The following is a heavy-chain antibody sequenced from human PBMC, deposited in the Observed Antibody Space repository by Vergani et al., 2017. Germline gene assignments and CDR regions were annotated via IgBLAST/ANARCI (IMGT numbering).Heavy chain of an antibody. Sequence: QVRLQESGPGLVKPSETLSLTCSVSCGSMSGYYRSLIRQPPGKELEWIGYMYHSGSTNYKPSLETRVTISGDTSKNQFSLKLNSVPAADTAVYYCGRVADFYGLGSRLLDLWVQGILVTVSS. J-gene: IGHJ5*02. CDR3: GRVADFYGLGSRLLDL. CDR2: MYHSGST. D-gene: IGHD3-10*01. V-gene: IGHV4-59*01. CDR1: CGSMSGYY.